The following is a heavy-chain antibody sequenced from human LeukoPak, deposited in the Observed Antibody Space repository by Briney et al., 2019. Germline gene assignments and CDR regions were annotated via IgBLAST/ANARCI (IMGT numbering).Heavy chain of an antibody. CDR3: ARSDYFHN. CDR2: SKYDGSTK. D-gene: IGHD2/OR15-2a*01. V-gene: IGHV3-74*01. CDR1: GFTFSSYS. J-gene: IGHJ3*01. Sequence: TGGSLRLSCAASGFTFSSYSMNWVRQAPGKGLMWVSQSKYDGSTKSYAASVRGRFTISRDNAKNTLYLHVDSLRAEDTAVYYCARSDYFHNWGQGTMVVVSA.